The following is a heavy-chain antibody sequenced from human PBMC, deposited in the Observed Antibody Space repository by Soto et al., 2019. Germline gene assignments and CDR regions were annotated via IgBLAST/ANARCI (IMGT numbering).Heavy chain of an antibody. J-gene: IGHJ4*02. CDR2: ISSSSSTI. Sequence: PGGSLRLSCAASGFTFSSYSMNWVRQAPGKGLEWVSYISSSSSTIYYADSVKGRFTISRDNAKNSLYLQMNSLRAEDTAVYYCARSRSTVTRRSFDYWGQGTLVTVSS. CDR3: ARSRSTVTRRSFDY. V-gene: IGHV3-48*01. D-gene: IGHD4-17*01. CDR1: GFTFSSYS.